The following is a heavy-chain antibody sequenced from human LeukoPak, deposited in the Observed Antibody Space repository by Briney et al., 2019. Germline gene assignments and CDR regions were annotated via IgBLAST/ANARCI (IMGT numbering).Heavy chain of an antibody. CDR2: ISGSGGST. V-gene: IGHV3-23*01. Sequence: AGGSLRLSCSASGFTFSTYAMSWVRQAPGKGLEWVSAISGSGGSTSYADSVEGRFTISRDNSKNTLYLQMNSLRAEDTAVYYCARDGVRSGYHEGPDYWGQGTLVTVSS. CDR3: ARDGVRSGYHEGPDY. J-gene: IGHJ4*02. D-gene: IGHD3-22*01. CDR1: GFTFSTYA.